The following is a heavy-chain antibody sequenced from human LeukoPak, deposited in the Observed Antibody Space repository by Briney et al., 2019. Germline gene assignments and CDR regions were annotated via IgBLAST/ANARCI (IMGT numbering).Heavy chain of an antibody. CDR2: IYTSGST. CDR3: ARDEPY. J-gene: IGHJ4*02. CDR1: SGSISSGSYY. Sequence: TLSLTCTVSSGSISSGSYYWSWIRQPAGKGLEWIGRIYTSGSTNYNPSLKSRVTISVDTSKNQFSLKLSSVTAADTAVYYCARDEPYWGQGTLVTVSS. V-gene: IGHV4-61*02.